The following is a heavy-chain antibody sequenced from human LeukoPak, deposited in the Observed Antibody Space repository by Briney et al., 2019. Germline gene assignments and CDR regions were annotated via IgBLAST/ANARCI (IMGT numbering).Heavy chain of an antibody. CDR3: ARFALKTPPTD. J-gene: IGHJ4*02. V-gene: IGHV3-21*01. Sequence: GGSLRLSCAASGFTFSTYSMNWVRQAPGKGLEWVSSISSSSTYVYYADSVKGRFTISRDNAKNSLFLQMNSLRAEDTAVYYCARFALKTPPTDWGQGTLVTVSS. CDR2: ISSSSTYV. CDR1: GFTFSTYS.